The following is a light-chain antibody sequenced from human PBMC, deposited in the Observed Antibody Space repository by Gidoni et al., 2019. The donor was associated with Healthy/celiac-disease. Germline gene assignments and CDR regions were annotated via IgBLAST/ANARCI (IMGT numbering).Light chain of an antibody. CDR2: GAS. CDR3: QQDNNWPLYT. Sequence: EIVMTQSPATLSVSPGERATLSCRASQSVSSNLAWYQQKPGQAPRLLIYGASTRATGIPARCSGSGSGKEFTLTISSLQAEDLAVYYWQQDNNWPLYTFGQGTKLEIK. V-gene: IGKV3-15*01. CDR1: QSVSSN. J-gene: IGKJ2*01.